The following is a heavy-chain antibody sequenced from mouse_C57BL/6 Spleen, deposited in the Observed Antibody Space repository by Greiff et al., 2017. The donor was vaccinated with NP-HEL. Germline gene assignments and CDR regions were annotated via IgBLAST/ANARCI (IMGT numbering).Heavy chain of an antibody. D-gene: IGHD2-1*01. CDR2: ISYDGSN. CDR3: ARGGGNSYFDY. V-gene: IGHV3-6*01. J-gene: IGHJ2*01. Sequence: ESGPCLVKPSQSLSLTCSVTGYSITSGYYWNWIRQFPGNKLEWMGYISYDGSNNYNPSLKNRISITRDTSKNQFFLKLNSVTTEDTATYYCARGGGNSYFDYWGQGTTLTVSS. CDR1: GYSITSGYY.